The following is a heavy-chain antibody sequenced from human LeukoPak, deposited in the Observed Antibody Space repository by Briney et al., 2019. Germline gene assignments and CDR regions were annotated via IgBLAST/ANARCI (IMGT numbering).Heavy chain of an antibody. CDR2: IKQDGSEK. CDR3: ARDPLTLYDYYMDV. Sequence: GGSLRLSCAASGFTFSSYWMTWVRQAPGKGLEWVAKIKQDGSEKYYGDSVKGRFTISRDNAKNSLYLQMNSLRAEDTAVYYCARDPLTLYDYYMDVWGKGTTVTVSS. D-gene: IGHD3-9*01. V-gene: IGHV3-7*01. J-gene: IGHJ6*03. CDR1: GFTFSSYW.